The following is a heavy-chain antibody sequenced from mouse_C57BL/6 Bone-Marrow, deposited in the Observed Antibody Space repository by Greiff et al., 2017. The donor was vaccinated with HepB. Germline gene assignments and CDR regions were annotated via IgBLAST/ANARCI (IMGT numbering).Heavy chain of an antibody. CDR1: GYTFTNYW. CDR3: ARWYYGSLYYFDY. J-gene: IGHJ2*01. Sequence: QVQLQQSGAELVRPGTSVKMSCKASGYTFTNYWIGWAKQRPGHGLEWIGDIYPGGGYTKYNEKFKGKATLTADKSSSTAYMQFSILTSEDSAIYYCARWYYGSLYYFDYWGQGTTLTVSS. CDR2: IYPGGGYT. V-gene: IGHV1-63*01. D-gene: IGHD1-1*01.